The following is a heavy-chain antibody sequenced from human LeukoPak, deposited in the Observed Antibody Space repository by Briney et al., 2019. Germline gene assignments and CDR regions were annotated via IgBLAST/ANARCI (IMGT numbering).Heavy chain of an antibody. V-gene: IGHV4-38-2*01. J-gene: IGHJ6*03. CDR1: GYSISSGYY. CDR2: IYHSGST. Sequence: SETLSLTCAVSGYSISSGYYWGWIRQPPGKGLEWIGSIYHSGSTYYNPSLKSRVTISVDTSKNQFSLKLSSVPAADTAVYYCARVRPYYYYYYMDVWGKGTTVTVSS. CDR3: ARVRPYYYYYYMDV.